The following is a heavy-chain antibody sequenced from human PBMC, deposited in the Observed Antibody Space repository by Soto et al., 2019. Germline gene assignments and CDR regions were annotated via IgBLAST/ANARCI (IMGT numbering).Heavy chain of an antibody. CDR3: AKSGSSGWYGWFDP. D-gene: IGHD6-19*01. CDR1: GFSLRTSGVG. Sequence: SGPTLVNPTQPLTLTCIFSGFSLRTSGVGVGWIRQPPGKALEWLGFIYWNDDKRYSPSLKSRLTITKDTSKNQVVLTMTNMDPVDTATYYCAKSGSSGWYGWFDPWGQGTLVTVSS. V-gene: IGHV2-5*01. J-gene: IGHJ5*02. CDR2: IYWNDDK.